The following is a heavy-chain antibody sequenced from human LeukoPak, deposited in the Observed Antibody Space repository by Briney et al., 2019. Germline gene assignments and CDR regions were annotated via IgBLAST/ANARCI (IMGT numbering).Heavy chain of an antibody. CDR2: IYYNGVT. D-gene: IGHD3-22*01. CDR3: ARSYYYDYRQIDY. CDR1: GDSISTGSSY. J-gene: IGHJ4*02. V-gene: IGHV4-39*01. Sequence: KPSETLSLTCTVSGDSISTGSSYWGWSRQPPGKGLEWLGSIYYNGVTYYNPSLKSRVTISVDTSKNQFSLNLYSVTAADTAVFYCARSYYYDYRQIDYWGQGTLVTVSS.